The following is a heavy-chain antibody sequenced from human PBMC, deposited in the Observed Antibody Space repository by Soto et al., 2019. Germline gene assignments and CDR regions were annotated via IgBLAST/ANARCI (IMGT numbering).Heavy chain of an antibody. J-gene: IGHJ6*03. V-gene: IGHV3-21*01. CDR1: GFTFSSYS. Sequence: GGSLRLSCVASGFTFSSYSMNWVRQAPGKGVEWVSSITRSSNYIYYADSVKGRFTISRDNAKNSLYLHMNSLRAEDTAVYYCARDLPLDYYYYMDVWGKGTTVTVSS. CDR3: ARDLPLDYYYYMDV. CDR2: ITRSSNYI.